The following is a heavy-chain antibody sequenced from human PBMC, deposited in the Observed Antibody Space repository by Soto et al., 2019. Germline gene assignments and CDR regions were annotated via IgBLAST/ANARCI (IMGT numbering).Heavy chain of an antibody. CDR1: RGTSRRNT. CDR2: IMPIFGSA. J-gene: IGHJ4*02. V-gene: IGHV1-69*13. D-gene: IGHD3-9*01. Sequence: EASVKGSCKASRGTSRRNTMSWVRQAPVQGLELMGGIMPIFGSANYPQKFQGRVTITADENTRTVYMELSRLRSEDTAVYYCARQFDSDTTGYYHAYWGQGTVVSV. CDR3: ARQFDSDTTGYYHAY.